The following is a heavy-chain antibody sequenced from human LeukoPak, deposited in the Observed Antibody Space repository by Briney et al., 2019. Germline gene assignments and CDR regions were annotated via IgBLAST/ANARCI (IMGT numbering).Heavy chain of an antibody. V-gene: IGHV3-33*01. D-gene: IGHD2-2*01. CDR3: ARDRGPSIYYYYYGMDV. J-gene: IGHJ6*02. CDR1: GFTFSSYG. CDR2: IWHDGSNK. Sequence: GGSLRLSCAASGFTFSSYGMRWVRQAPGKGLEWVAVIWHDGSNKYYADSVKGRFTISRDNSKNTLYLQMNSLRAEDTAVYYCARDRGPSIYYYYYGMDVWGQGTTVTVSS.